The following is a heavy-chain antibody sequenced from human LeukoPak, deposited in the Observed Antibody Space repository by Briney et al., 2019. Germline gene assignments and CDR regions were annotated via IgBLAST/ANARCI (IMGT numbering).Heavy chain of an antibody. V-gene: IGHV3-73*01. CDR1: GFTFSGSA. J-gene: IGHJ3*01. CDR3: ARDPPVPYSSYSHL. D-gene: IGHD6-6*01. Sequence: GGSLRLSCAASGFTFSGSAMHWVRQASGKGLEWVGRIRSKANSYATAYAASVKGRFTISRDDSKNTAYLQMNSLKTEDTAVYYCARDPPVPYSSYSHLWGQGTMVTVSS. CDR2: IRSKANSYAT.